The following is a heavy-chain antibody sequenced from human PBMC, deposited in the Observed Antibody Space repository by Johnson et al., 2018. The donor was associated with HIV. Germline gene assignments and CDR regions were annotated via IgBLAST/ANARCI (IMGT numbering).Heavy chain of an antibody. CDR2: IRYDGNNK. Sequence: QVQLVESGGGVVQPGRSLRLSCAASGFTFSSYAMHWVRQAPGKGLEWVAFIRYDGNNKYYADSVRGRLTISRDNSKNTVYLQMNSLRTEDTVVYYCAKVRGWYPDAFDIWGQGTMVTVSS. J-gene: IGHJ3*02. CDR1: GFTFSSYA. CDR3: AKVRGWYPDAFDI. D-gene: IGHD6-19*01. V-gene: IGHV3-30*02.